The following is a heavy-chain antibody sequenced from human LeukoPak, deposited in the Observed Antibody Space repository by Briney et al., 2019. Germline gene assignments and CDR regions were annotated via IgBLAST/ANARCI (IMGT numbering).Heavy chain of an antibody. D-gene: IGHD3-22*01. CDR1: GGSNSSSSDY. CDR2: IYYSGST. J-gene: IGHJ4*02. CDR3: ARGRSGSGYYLFDS. Sequence: SSETLSLTCTVSGGSNSSSSDYWGWLRQPPGKGLEWVANIYYSGSTYYNPSLKSRVTISVDTSKNQFSLKLSSVTAADTAVYYCARGRSGSGYYLFDSWGQGTLVTVSS. V-gene: IGHV4-39*01.